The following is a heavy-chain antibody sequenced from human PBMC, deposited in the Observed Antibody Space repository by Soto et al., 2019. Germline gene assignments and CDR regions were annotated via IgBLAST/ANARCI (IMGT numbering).Heavy chain of an antibody. CDR1: GGTFSSYA. J-gene: IGHJ6*02. Sequence: GASVKVSCKASGGTFSSYAISWVRQAPGQGLEWMGGIIPIFGTANYAQKFQGRVTITADESTSTAYMELSSLRSEDTAVYHCARGGDTAMPMDVWGQGTTVTVSS. D-gene: IGHD5-18*01. V-gene: IGHV1-69*13. CDR3: ARGGDTAMPMDV. CDR2: IIPIFGTA.